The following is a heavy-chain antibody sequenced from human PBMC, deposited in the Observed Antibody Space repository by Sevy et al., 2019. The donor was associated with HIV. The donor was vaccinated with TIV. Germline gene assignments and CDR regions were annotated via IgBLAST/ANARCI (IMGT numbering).Heavy chain of an antibody. CDR2: IRMKANAYAT. V-gene: IGHV3-73*01. J-gene: IGHJ4*02. Sequence: GGSLRLSCAASGFTFSDYYMSWIRQAPGKGLEWVGRIRMKANAYATSYATSVKGRFTVSRDDSKNTAYLQMNNLKTEDTALYYCAYSGSSSEGYYFDYWGQGTLVTVSS. CDR1: GFTFSDYY. CDR3: AYSGSSSEGYYFDY. D-gene: IGHD1-26*01.